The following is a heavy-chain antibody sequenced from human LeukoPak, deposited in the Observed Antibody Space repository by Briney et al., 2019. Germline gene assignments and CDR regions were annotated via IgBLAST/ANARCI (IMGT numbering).Heavy chain of an antibody. CDR2: ISGSGEST. V-gene: IGHV3-23*01. CDR3: AKGAHSSGWLSHDY. CDR1: GLTISSYS. J-gene: IGHJ4*02. D-gene: IGHD6-19*01. Sequence: GGSLRLSCAASGLTISSYSMSWVRQAPGKGLEWVSDISGSGESTHYADSVKGRFTISRDNSKNTLYLQMSSLRGEDTAVYYCAKGAHSSGWLSHDYWGQGTLVTVSS.